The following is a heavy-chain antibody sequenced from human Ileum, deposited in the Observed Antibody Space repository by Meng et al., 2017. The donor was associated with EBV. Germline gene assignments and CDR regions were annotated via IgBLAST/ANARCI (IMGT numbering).Heavy chain of an antibody. CDR1: GGSISTSSYF. V-gene: IGHV4-39*07. CDR2: IHYNGGT. J-gene: IGHJ5*01. Sequence: QLHLRESGPGLVKPSETLPLTCTVSGGSISTSSYFWGWNRQTPGKGLEWIGSIHYNGGTAYNPSLQSRVTMSVDTSKNQFSLRLTSVTAADTAVYYCAKEQDDGDRGIHRIDSWGQGTLVTVSS. D-gene: IGHD5-18*01. CDR3: AKEQDDGDRGIHRIDS.